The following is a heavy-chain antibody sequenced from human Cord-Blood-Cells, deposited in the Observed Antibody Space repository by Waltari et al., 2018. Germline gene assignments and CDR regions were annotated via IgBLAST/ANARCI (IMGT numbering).Heavy chain of an antibody. V-gene: IGHV4-39*01. CDR2: IYYSGST. Sequence: PGKGLEWIGSIYYSGSTYYNPSLKSRVTISVDTSKNQFSLKLSSVTAADTAVYYCARHMRIAAAGTTNNWFDPWGQGTLVTVSS. D-gene: IGHD6-13*01. J-gene: IGHJ5*02. CDR3: ARHMRIAAAGTTNNWFDP.